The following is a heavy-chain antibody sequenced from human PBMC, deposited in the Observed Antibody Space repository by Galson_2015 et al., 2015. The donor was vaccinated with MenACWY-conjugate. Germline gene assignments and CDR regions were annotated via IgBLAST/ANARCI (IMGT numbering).Heavy chain of an antibody. CDR2: FNPANSET. CDR3: ARHPPDGRGLDV. CDR1: GYSFTNYW. J-gene: IGHJ6*02. D-gene: IGHD1-14*01. Sequence: QSGAEVKKPGESLKISCTGSGYSFTNYWIGWVRQMPGKGLEWMGLFNPANSETRYSQSFQGQVTISADESISTAYLQWTSLKASDTAMYYCARHPPDGRGLDVWGRGTTVTVSS. V-gene: IGHV5-51*01.